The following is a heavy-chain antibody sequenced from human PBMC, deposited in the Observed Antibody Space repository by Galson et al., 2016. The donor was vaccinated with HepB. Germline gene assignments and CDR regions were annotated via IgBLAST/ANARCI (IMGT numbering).Heavy chain of an antibody. D-gene: IGHD3-3*01. V-gene: IGHV3-23*01. J-gene: IGHJ3*02. CDR2: ISESDGRT. Sequence: SLRLSCAASGFPFYNYVMNWVRQAPGMGLEWVSSISESDGRTFYADSVRGRFTISRDNSKIALYLQMNSLRVEDTAIYYCVRRGFGGWGAFAIWGQGTMVTVSS. CDR1: GFPFYNYV. CDR3: VRRGFGGWGAFAI.